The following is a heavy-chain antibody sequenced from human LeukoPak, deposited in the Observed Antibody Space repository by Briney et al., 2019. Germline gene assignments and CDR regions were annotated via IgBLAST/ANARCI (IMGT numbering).Heavy chain of an antibody. CDR3: ARGPHRIYYYYYMDV. V-gene: IGHV4-38-2*02. CDR2: IYNSGST. J-gene: IGHJ6*03. Sequence: PSETLSLTCTVSGYSISSGYYWGWIRQSPGQGLEWIGSIYNSGSTYYNPSLKSRVTISIDTSKNQFSLKLSSVTAADTAVYYCARGPHRIYYYYYMDVWGKGTTVTVSS. CDR1: GYSISSGYY.